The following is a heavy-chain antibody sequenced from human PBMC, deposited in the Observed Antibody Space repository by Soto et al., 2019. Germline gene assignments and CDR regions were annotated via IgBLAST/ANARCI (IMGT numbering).Heavy chain of an antibody. D-gene: IGHD2-21*02. CDR1: GFTFSDYY. CDR3: ARVVTGASYGFDF. CDR2: TRNKANSYTT. Sequence: GGSLRLSCAASGFTFSDYYMDWVRQAPGKGLEWVGRTRNKANSYTTEYAASVKGRFTISRDDSRNSLYLQMNSLKTEDTAVYYCARVVTGASYGFDFWGQGTLVTV. V-gene: IGHV3-72*01. J-gene: IGHJ4*02.